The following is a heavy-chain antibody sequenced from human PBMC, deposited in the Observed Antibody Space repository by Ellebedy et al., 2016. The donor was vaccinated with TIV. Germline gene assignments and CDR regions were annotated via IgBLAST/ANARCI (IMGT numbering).Heavy chain of an antibody. D-gene: IGHD3-10*01. CDR3: ARHLEFYFDY. J-gene: IGHJ4*02. CDR2: IYYSGST. Sequence: MPSETLSLTCTVSGGSISSYYWNWIRQPPGKRLEWIGYIYYSGSTNYNPPLKSRVTMSVDTSKNQFSLKLSSVSAADTAVYYCARHLEFYFDYWGQGNLVTVSS. V-gene: IGHV4-59*08. CDR1: GGSISSYY.